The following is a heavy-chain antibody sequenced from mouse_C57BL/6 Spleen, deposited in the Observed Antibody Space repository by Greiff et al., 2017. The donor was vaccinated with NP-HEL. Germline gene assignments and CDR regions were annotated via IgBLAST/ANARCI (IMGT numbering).Heavy chain of an antibody. Sequence: EVKLMESGGGLVKPGGSLKLSCAASGFTFSSYAMSWVRQTPEKRLEWVATISDGGSYTYYPDNVKGRFTISRDNAKNNLYLQMSHLKSEDTAMYYCVRDEDYFDYWGQGTTLTVSS. CDR2: ISDGGSYT. CDR3: VRDEDYFDY. V-gene: IGHV5-4*01. CDR1: GFTFSSYA. J-gene: IGHJ2*01.